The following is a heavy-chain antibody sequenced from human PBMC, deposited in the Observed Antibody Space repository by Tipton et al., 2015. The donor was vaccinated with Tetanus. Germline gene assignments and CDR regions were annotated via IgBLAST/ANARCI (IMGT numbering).Heavy chain of an antibody. CDR1: GGSISGSPYF. CDR2: IYYSGST. CDR3: ARDQGGGRVVRLNWFDP. D-gene: IGHD6-6*01. J-gene: IGHJ5*02. Sequence: GLVKPSETLSLTCSVSGGSISGSPYFWNWIRHQPGKGLEWIGYIYYSGSTHYNPSLESRVTISVGTSKNQFSLKMTSVTAADTAIYYCARDQGGGRVVRLNWFDPWGQGTLVTVSS. V-gene: IGHV4-31*03.